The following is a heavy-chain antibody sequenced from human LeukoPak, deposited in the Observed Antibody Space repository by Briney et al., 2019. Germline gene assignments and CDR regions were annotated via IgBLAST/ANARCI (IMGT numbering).Heavy chain of an antibody. CDR3: ASTMGLHDYGEYDGDY. Sequence: GESLKISCKGSGYSFTNYWIGWVRQLPGKGLEWMGIIYPGDSDTKYSPSFQGQVTISADKSISTAYLQWSSLKASVTAMYNCASTMGLHDYGEYDGDYWGQGTLVTVSS. CDR2: IYPGDSDT. D-gene: IGHD4-17*01. J-gene: IGHJ4*02. V-gene: IGHV5-51*01. CDR1: GYSFTNYW.